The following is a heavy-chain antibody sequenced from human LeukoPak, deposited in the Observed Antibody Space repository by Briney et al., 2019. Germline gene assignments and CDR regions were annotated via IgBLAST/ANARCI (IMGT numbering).Heavy chain of an antibody. CDR2: INHSGST. V-gene: IGHV4-34*01. J-gene: IGHJ4*02. D-gene: IGHD2-15*01. CDR3: ARSGYCSGGSCYYFDY. CDR1: GGSFSGYY. Sequence: SETLSLTYAVYGGSFSGYYWSWIRQPPGKGLEWIGEINHSGSTNYNPSLKSRVTISVDTSKNQFSLKLSSVTAADTAVYYCARSGYCSGGSCYYFDYWGQGTLVTVSS.